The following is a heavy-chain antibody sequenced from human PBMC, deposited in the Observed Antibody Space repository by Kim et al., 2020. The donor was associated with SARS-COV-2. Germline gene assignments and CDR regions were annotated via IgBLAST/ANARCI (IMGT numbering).Heavy chain of an antibody. CDR3: ARAKTIGYCSSTSCYYGMDV. CDR1: GFTFSSYS. Sequence: GGSLRLSCAASGFTFSSYSMNWVRQAPGKGLEWVSSISSSSSYIYYADSVKGRFTISRDNAKNSLYLQMNSLRAEDTAVYYCARAKTIGYCSSTSCYYGMDVWGQETTVTVSS. J-gene: IGHJ6*02. CDR2: ISSSSSYI. D-gene: IGHD2-2*03. V-gene: IGHV3-21*01.